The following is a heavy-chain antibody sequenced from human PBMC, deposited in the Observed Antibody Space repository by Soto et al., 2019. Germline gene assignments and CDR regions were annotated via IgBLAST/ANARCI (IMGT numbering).Heavy chain of an antibody. Sequence: GGSLRLSCAASGFTFSSYSMNWVRQAPGKGLEWVSYISSSSSTIYYADSVKGRFTISRDNAKNSLYLQMNSLRDEDSAVYYCAGATSPEWSRVVAFDIWGQGTMVTVSS. CDR1: GFTFSSYS. D-gene: IGHD3-3*01. CDR3: AGATSPEWSRVVAFDI. J-gene: IGHJ3*02. CDR2: ISSSSSTI. V-gene: IGHV3-48*02.